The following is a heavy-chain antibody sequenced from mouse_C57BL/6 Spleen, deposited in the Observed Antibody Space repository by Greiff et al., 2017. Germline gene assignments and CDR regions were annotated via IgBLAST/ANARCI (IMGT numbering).Heavy chain of an antibody. Sequence: EVMLVESGEGLVKPGGSLKLSCAASGFTFSSYAMSWVRQTPEKRLEWVAYISSGGDYIYYADTVKGRFTISRDNARNTLDLQMSSLKSEDTAMYYCTRGYYGSDYAMDYWGQGTSVTVSS. V-gene: IGHV5-9-1*02. CDR3: TRGYYGSDYAMDY. CDR2: ISSGGDYI. D-gene: IGHD1-1*01. J-gene: IGHJ4*01. CDR1: GFTFSSYA.